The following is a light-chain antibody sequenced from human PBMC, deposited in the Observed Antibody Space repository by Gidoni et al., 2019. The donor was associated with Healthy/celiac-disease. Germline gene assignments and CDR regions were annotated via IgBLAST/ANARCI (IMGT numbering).Light chain of an antibody. CDR3: QQYNSDPQFT. J-gene: IGKJ5*01. Sequence: AIPLTQSPSSLSASVGDRVTITCRESQGMSSAVAWYQQKPGKAPKLLIYDDSSLESVVPSRFSGSGSGTDFTLTISVLQPEDFATDYCQQYNSDPQFTFXXXTQLEIK. CDR1: QGMSSA. CDR2: DDS. V-gene: IGKV1-13*02.